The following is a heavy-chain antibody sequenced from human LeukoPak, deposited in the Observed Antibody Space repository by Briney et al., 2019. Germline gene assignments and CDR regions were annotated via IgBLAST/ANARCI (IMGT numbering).Heavy chain of an antibody. CDR2: INTDGRTI. Sequence: QPGRSLRLSCAASGFTFDDYAMHWVRQAPGKGLVWVSRINTDGRTITYADSVKGRFTISRDNAKNTLYLQMNSLRAEDTAVYYCVRSAFLTTEFYFDYWGHGTLVTVSS. CDR3: VRSAFLTTEFYFDY. J-gene: IGHJ4*01. D-gene: IGHD4-11*01. V-gene: IGHV3-74*01. CDR1: GFTFDDYA.